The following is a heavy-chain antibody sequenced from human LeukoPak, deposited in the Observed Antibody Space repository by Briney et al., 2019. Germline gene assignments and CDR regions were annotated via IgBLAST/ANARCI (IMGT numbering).Heavy chain of an antibody. CDR2: IHYSGTT. V-gene: IGHV4-39*07. J-gene: IGHJ6*03. CDR3: ARDWGVGGRPGYMDV. D-gene: IGHD6-6*01. Sequence: SETLSLTCTVSGDSITSRSYYWGWIRQAPGKGLEWIASIHYSGTTYYKPSLKSRVTISVDTSKNQFSLRLSSVTAADTAVYFCARDWGVGGRPGYMDVWGKGTTVTVSS. CDR1: GDSITSRSYY.